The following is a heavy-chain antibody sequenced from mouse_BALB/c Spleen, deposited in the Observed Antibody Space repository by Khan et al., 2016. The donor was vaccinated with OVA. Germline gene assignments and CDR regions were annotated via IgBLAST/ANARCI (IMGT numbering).Heavy chain of an antibody. CDR3: ARLADYYNSEGFAY. D-gene: IGHD1-1*01. CDR2: ISSGGHYT. V-gene: IGHV5-6*01. CDR1: GFTFSTYG. Sequence: EVELVESGGDLVKPGGSLKLSCAASGFTFSTYGMSWVRQTPDMRLEWVATISSGGHYTYYPASVKGRFTISRDNAKNTLYLQMSSLKSEDTAIYYCARLADYYNSEGFAYWGQGTLVTVSA. J-gene: IGHJ3*01.